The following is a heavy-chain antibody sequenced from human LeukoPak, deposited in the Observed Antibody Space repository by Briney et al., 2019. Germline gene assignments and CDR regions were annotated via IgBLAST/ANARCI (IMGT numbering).Heavy chain of an antibody. V-gene: IGHV3-7*01. CDR1: GFTFSSYW. D-gene: IGHD2-2*01. CDR3: ARVEGVPAAIPPPLGYYYMDV. Sequence: PGGSLRLSCAASGFTFSSYWMSWVRQAPGKGLEWVANIKQDGSEKYYVDSVKGRFTISRDNAKNSLYLQMNSLRAEDTAVYYCARVEGVPAAIPPPLGYYYMDVWGKGTTVTVSS. J-gene: IGHJ6*03. CDR2: IKQDGSEK.